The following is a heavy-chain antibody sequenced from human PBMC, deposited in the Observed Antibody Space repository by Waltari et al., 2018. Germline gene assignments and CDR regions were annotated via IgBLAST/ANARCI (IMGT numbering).Heavy chain of an antibody. D-gene: IGHD3-22*01. CDR3: ARQSYYDESCHD. CDR2: IYYSRTP. J-gene: IGHJ4*02. CDR1: GGSIRRSGDY. Sequence: QLELQESGPGLVMPSANLSLTCSVSGGSIRRSGDYWVWRRQPPGEGLEGMGCIYYSRTPYYHPSLNSRVTISLDTSKNQFSLKLTSVTAADTAMYFCARQSYYDESCHDWGQGTLVTVSS. V-gene: IGHV4-39*01.